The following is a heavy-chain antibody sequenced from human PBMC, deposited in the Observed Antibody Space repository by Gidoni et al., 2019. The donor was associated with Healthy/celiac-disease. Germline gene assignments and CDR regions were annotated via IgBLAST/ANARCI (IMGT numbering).Heavy chain of an antibody. CDR1: GNSCTGYY. V-gene: IGHV1-2*02. CDR3: ARDPDPATRGEENV. J-gene: IGHJ6*02. Sequence: QVQLVQSGAEGKKPGASVKDSGKASGNSCTGYYMHWVRQAPGQGLEWMGWINPNSGGTNYAQKFQGRVTMTRDTSISTAYMELSRLRSDDTAVYYCARDPDPATRGEENVWGQGTTVTVTS. D-gene: IGHD3-10*01. CDR2: INPNSGGT.